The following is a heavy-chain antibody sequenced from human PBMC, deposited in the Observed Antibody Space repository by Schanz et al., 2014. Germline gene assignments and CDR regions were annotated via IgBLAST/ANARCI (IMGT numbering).Heavy chain of an antibody. D-gene: IGHD3-9*01. V-gene: IGHV1-69*09. CDR2: IIPITGIT. Sequence: QVQLVQSGAEVKKPGASVKVSCKASGYTFASYDINWVRHAPGQGLEWMGRIIPITGITNYAQKFQGRVTFTADKSTSTAFLEVNSLRIEDTALYYCMSRSFDWLFSPRDYWGQGTLVVVSA. J-gene: IGHJ4*02. CDR1: GYTFASYD. CDR3: MSRSFDWLFSPRDY.